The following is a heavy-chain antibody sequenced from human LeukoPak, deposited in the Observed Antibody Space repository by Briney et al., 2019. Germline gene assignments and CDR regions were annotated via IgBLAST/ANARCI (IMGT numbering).Heavy chain of an antibody. CDR1: GYTFTGYY. CDR2: INPNSGGT. CDR3: ASRGYCSSTSCYDAFDI. J-gene: IGHJ3*02. D-gene: IGHD2-2*01. V-gene: IGHV1-2*02. Sequence: VASVKVSCKASGYTFTGYYMHWVRQAPGQGLEWMGWINPNSGGTNYAQKFQGRVTMTRDTSISTAYMELSRLRSDDTAVCYCASRGYCSSTSCYDAFDIWGQGTMVTVSS.